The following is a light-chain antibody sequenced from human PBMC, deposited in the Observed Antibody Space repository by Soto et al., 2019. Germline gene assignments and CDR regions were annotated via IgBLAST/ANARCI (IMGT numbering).Light chain of an antibody. CDR3: QKYSSAPFT. V-gene: IGKV1-27*01. CDR2: GAS. Sequence: IQMTQSPSSLSASVGDRVSITCRASQGISNYLAWYQQRPGKVPKLLIYGASTLQSGVPSRFSGSGSGTDFTLNISSLQPEDVATYYCQKYSSAPFTFGPGTKVDLK. CDR1: QGISNY. J-gene: IGKJ3*01.